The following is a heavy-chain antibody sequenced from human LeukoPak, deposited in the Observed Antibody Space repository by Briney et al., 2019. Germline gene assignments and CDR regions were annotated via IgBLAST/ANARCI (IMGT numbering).Heavy chain of an antibody. CDR2: ISYDGSNK. J-gene: IGHJ4*02. V-gene: IGHV3-30*18. CDR1: GFTFSSYG. CDR3: AKERRVRSGSYYHYFDY. Sequence: PGGSLRPSCAASGFTFSSYGMHWVRQAPGKGLEWVAVISYDGSNKYYADSVKGRFTISRDSSKNTLYLQMNSLRAEDTAVYYCAKERRVRSGSYYHYFDYWGQGTLVTVSS. D-gene: IGHD1-26*01.